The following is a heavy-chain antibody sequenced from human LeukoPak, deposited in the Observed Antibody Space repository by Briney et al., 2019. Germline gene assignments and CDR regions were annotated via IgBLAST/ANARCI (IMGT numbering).Heavy chain of an antibody. CDR2: IYSGGST. D-gene: IGHD3-3*01. CDR1: GFTVSSNY. V-gene: IGHV3-53*01. CDR3: ANSRGSGYYPFDY. Sequence: PGGSLRLSCAASGFTVSSNYMSWVRQAPGKGLEWVSVIYSGGSTYYADSVKGRFTISRDNSKNTLYLQMNSLRAEDTAVYYCANSRGSGYYPFDYWGQGTLVTVSS. J-gene: IGHJ4*02.